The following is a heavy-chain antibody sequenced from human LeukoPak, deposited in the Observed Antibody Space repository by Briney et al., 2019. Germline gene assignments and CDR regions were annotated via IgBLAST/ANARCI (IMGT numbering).Heavy chain of an antibody. CDR3: AKYPSGSYSYYFDY. V-gene: IGHV3-7*02. J-gene: IGHJ4*02. Sequence: GGSLRLSCAASGFTFSNYWMSWVRQAPGKGLEWVANINQDGSEKYYADSVKGRFTISRDNSKNTLYLQMNSLRAEDTAVYYCAKYPSGSYSYYFDYWGQGTLVTVSS. CDR1: GFTFSNYW. D-gene: IGHD1-26*01. CDR2: INQDGSEK.